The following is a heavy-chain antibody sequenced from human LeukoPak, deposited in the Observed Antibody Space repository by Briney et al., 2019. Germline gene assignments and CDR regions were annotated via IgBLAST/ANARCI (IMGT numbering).Heavy chain of an antibody. CDR3: AREDYYYMDV. CDR1: GFSISSGYY. V-gene: IGHV4-38-2*02. J-gene: IGHJ6*03. Sequence: NPSETLSLTCAVSGFSISSGYYWGWIRQPPGKGLEWIGRIYTSGTTNYNPSLKSRVTISVDTSKNQFSLKLSSVTAADTAMYYCAREDYYYMDVWGKGTTVTVSS. CDR2: IYTSGTT.